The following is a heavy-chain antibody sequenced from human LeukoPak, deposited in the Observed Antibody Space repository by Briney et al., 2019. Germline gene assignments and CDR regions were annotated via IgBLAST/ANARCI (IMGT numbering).Heavy chain of an antibody. CDR3: ARDRCSSTSCYVTY. V-gene: IGHV3-33*01. D-gene: IGHD2-2*01. CDR1: GFTFSRYG. J-gene: IGHJ4*02. CDR2: IWYDGSNK. Sequence: GRSLRLSCAASGFTFSRYGMHWVRQAPGKGLEWVAVIWYDGSNKYYADSVKGRFTISRDNSKNTLYPQMSSLRAEDTAVYYCARDRCSSTSCYVTYWGQGTLVTVSS.